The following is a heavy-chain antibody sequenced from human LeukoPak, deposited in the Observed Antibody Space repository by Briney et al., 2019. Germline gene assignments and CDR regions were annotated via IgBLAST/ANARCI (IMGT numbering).Heavy chain of an antibody. D-gene: IGHD3-10*01. CDR2: ISLTSSKI. J-gene: IGHJ4*02. Sequence: GGSLRLSCEVSGFTFSSYSMNWVRQAPGKGLEWVSYISLTSSKIYYADSVKGRFTISRDNAKNSLYLQMNSLRAEDTAVYYCAKDQWDSGSYYSFLDYWGQGTLVTVSS. V-gene: IGHV3-48*01. CDR3: AKDQWDSGSYYSFLDY. CDR1: GFTFSSYS.